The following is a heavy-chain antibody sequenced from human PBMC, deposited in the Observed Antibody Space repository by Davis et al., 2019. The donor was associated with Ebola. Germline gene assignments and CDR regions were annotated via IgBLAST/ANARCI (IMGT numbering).Heavy chain of an antibody. CDR1: GYTFTSYY. J-gene: IGHJ6*02. Sequence: AASVKVSCKASGYTFTSYYMHWVRQAPGQGLEWMGIINPSGGSTSYAQKFQGRVTITADESTSTAYMELSSLRSEDTAVYYCARVLGMTTVVTPVDFVSYGMDVWGQGTTVTVSS. CDR2: INPSGGST. D-gene: IGHD4-23*01. CDR3: ARVLGMTTVVTPVDFVSYGMDV. V-gene: IGHV1-46*01.